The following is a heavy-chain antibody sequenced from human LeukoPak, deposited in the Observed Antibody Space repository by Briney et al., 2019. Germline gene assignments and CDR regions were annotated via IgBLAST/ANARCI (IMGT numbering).Heavy chain of an antibody. CDR1: GGSFSGYY. CDR2: INHSGST. J-gene: IGHJ6*02. CDR3: ARDAGYTYGPWDV. Sequence: SETLSLTCAVYGGSFSGYYWSWIRQPPGKGLEWIGEINHSGSTNYNPSLKSRVTISVDTSKNQLSLRLSSVTAADTAVHYCARDAGYTYGPWDVWGQGTTVTVSS. D-gene: IGHD5-18*01. V-gene: IGHV4-34*01.